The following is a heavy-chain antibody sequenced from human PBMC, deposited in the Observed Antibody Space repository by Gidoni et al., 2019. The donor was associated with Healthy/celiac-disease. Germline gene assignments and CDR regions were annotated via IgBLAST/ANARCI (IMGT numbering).Heavy chain of an antibody. CDR2: IISSSSYI. D-gene: IGHD2-2*01. CDR1: GFTFSSYS. J-gene: IGHJ6*02. CDR3: ARDVPYYYYGMDV. Sequence: EVQLVESGGGLVTPGGSLRLSCAASGFTFSSYSMNWVRQAPGKGLEWVSSIISSSSYIYYADSVKGRFTISRDNAKNSLYLQMNSLRAEDTAVYYCARDVPYYYYGMDVWGQGTTVTVSS. V-gene: IGHV3-21*01.